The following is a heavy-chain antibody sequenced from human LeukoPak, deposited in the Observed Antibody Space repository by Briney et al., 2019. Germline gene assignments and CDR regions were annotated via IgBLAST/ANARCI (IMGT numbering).Heavy chain of an antibody. Sequence: GGSLRLSCAASGFTVSSNYMGWVRQAPGKGLEWVAVISYDGSNKYYADSVKGRFTISRDNSKNTLYLQMNSLRAEDTAVYYCARDVDLSGSYYFDYWGQGTLVTVSS. V-gene: IGHV3-30-3*01. J-gene: IGHJ4*02. CDR2: ISYDGSNK. CDR1: GFTVSSNY. D-gene: IGHD1-26*01. CDR3: ARDVDLSGSYYFDY.